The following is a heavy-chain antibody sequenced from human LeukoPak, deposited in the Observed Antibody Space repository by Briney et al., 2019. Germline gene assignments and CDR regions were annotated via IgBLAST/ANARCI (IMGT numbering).Heavy chain of an antibody. CDR1: GGSIGSYY. CDR2: IHDTGSI. Sequence: KSSETLSLTCTVSGGSIGSYYWSWIRQPPGKGLEWIGYIHDTGSIKYNPSLKSRVTISVDTSRNHLSLKLTSVTAADTAVYYCARGRSGGDWFDPWGQGTLVTVSS. CDR3: ARGRSGGDWFDP. J-gene: IGHJ5*02. V-gene: IGHV4-59*01. D-gene: IGHD3-10*01.